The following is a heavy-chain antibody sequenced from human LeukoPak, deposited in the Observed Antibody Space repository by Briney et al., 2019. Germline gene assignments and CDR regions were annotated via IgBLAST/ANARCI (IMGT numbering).Heavy chain of an antibody. CDR1: GNTFPSHF. CDR2: INTKTGNP. CDR3: ARGKTDY. J-gene: IGHJ4*02. V-gene: IGHV7-4-1*02. Sequence: ASVKVSCKASGNTFPSHFMNWVRQAPGQGLEWMGWINTKTGNPTYAQGFTGRFVFSLDPSVSTAYLQISSLKAEDTAVYYCARGKTDYWGQGTLVTVSS.